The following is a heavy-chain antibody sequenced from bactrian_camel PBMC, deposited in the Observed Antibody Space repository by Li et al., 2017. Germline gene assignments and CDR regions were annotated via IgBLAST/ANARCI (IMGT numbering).Heavy chain of an antibody. V-gene: IGHV3S54*01. CDR1: GNMLGLYG. Sequence: HVQLVESGGGSVQAGGSLRLSCAASGNMLGLYGTFCVGWFRQRPGREREAVATIATGGGVTYYADSVKGRFTISQDKVKNTVLLQMNTLNPEDSAMYYCAAGTRLMYGSNWYPDAVDFDDWGHGTQVTVS. D-gene: IGHD6*01. J-gene: IGHJ6*01. CDR2: IATGGGVT. CDR3: AAGTRLMYGSNWYPDAVDFDD.